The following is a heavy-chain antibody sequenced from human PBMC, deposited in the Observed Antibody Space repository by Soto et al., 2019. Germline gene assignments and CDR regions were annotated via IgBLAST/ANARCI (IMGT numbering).Heavy chain of an antibody. J-gene: IGHJ6*02. V-gene: IGHV3-23*01. D-gene: IGHD6-6*01. Sequence: GGSLRLSCAASGFTFSSYAMSWVRQAPGKGLEWVSAISGSGGSTYYADSVRGRFTISRDNSKNTLYLQMNSLRAEDTAVFYCAKDLYSSSPPDGMDVWGQGTTVTVSS. CDR3: AKDLYSSSPPDGMDV. CDR2: ISGSGGST. CDR1: GFTFSSYA.